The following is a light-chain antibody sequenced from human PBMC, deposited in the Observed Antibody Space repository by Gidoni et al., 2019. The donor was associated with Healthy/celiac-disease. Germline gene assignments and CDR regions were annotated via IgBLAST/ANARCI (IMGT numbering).Light chain of an antibody. CDR3: QQSYSTPWT. V-gene: IGKV1-39*01. Sequence: DIQMTHSPSSLSASVGDRVTITCRASQSISSYLPWDQQKPGKAPKLLIYAASSLQSGVPSRFSGSGSGTDFTLTISSLQPEDFATYYCQQSYSTPWTFXQXTKVEIK. J-gene: IGKJ1*01. CDR1: QSISSY. CDR2: AAS.